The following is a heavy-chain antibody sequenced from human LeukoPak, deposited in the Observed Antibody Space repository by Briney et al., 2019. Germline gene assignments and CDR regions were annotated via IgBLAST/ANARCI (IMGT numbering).Heavy chain of an antibody. CDR1: GFTFSSYA. CDR3: ARGMKWWELLSVDY. D-gene: IGHD1-26*01. V-gene: IGHV3-23*01. Sequence: PGGSLRLSCAASGFTFSSYAMSWVRQAPGKGLEWVSAISGSGGSTYYADSVKGRFTISRDNAKNSLYLQMNSLRAEDTAVYYCARGMKWWELLSVDYWGQGTLVTVSS. J-gene: IGHJ4*02. CDR2: ISGSGGST.